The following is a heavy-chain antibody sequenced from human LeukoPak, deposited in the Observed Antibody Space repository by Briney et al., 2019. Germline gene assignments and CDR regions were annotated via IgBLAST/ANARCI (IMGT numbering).Heavy chain of an antibody. D-gene: IGHD6-19*01. CDR2: MSGSADEI. Sequence: GGSLRLSCAASGFTFGNYFMNWFRQAPGKGLEWVSVMSGSADEIHYADSVEGRFSISRDNSKNILFLQMNSLTVDDTAVYFCAQYGQRLPEYWGQGALVTVS. V-gene: IGHV3-23*01. J-gene: IGHJ4*02. CDR1: GFTFGNYF. CDR3: AQYGQRLPEY.